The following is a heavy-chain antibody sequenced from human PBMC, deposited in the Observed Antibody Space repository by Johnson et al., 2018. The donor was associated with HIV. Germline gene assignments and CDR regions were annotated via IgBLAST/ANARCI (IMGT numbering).Heavy chain of an antibody. CDR2: ISSNGGST. V-gene: IGHV3-64*01. D-gene: IGHD3-16*01. CDR1: GFSFSSYA. J-gene: IGHJ3*02. Sequence: VQLVESGGGSVQPGGSLRLSCAASGFSFSSYALTWVRQAPGKGLEYVSAISSNGGSTYYANSVKGRFTISRDNSKNTLYLQMGSLRAEDMAVYYCARGQGGAIPHDAFDIWGQGTMVTVSS. CDR3: ARGQGGAIPHDAFDI.